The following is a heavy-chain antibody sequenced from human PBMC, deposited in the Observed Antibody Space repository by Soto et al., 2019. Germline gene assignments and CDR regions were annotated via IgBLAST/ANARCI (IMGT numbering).Heavy chain of an antibody. CDR3: AKDRDYGADFDY. CDR1: GFTFSSYA. J-gene: IGHJ4*02. V-gene: IGHV3-23*01. D-gene: IGHD4-17*01. CDR2: ISGSGDST. Sequence: EVQLLESGGGLGQPGGSLRLSCAASGFTFSSYAMSWVRQAPGKGLEWVSAISGSGDSTYYADSVKGRFTISRDNSKNTLYLQMNSLRAEDTAVYYCAKDRDYGADFDYWGQGTLVTVSS.